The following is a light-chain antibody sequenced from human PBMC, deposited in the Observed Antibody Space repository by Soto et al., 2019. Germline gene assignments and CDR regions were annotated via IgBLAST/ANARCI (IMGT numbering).Light chain of an antibody. Sequence: DIQMTQSPSTLSASVGDRVTITCRASESISTWLAWYQQKPGRAPKLLIYDASNLESGVPSRFSGSSSGTEFILTIDSVQPDDFATYYCQQYPGTFGQGTRVDIK. CDR1: ESISTW. CDR3: QQYPGT. CDR2: DAS. J-gene: IGKJ1*01. V-gene: IGKV1-5*01.